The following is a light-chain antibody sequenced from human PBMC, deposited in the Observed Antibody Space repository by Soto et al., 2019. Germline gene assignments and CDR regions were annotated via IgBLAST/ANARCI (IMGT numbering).Light chain of an antibody. J-gene: IGKJ5*01. CDR1: VSVRTD. V-gene: IGKV3-15*01. Sequence: VLTQSPGPPSLSPGQRATLSCRASVSVRTDLAWYQQKPGQAPRLLIYGASTRAAGVPVRFSGSGSGSEFTLTIDTLQSEDFAVYYCQQYHNWLPITFGQGTR. CDR2: GAS. CDR3: QQYHNWLPIT.